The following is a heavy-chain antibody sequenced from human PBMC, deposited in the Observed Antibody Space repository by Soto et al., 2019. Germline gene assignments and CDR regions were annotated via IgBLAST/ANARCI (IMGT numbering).Heavy chain of an antibody. D-gene: IGHD3-10*01. J-gene: IGHJ3*02. Sequence: GGSLRLSCAASGFTFSTFDMTWVRQAPGKGLEWVSLIRGVAGSTHYPDSVKGRFTISKDTSNNVLYLEMNSLRADDTAVYYCAISMVRGVGDAFDIWGQGTMVTVSS. CDR2: IRGVAGST. CDR3: AISMVRGVGDAFDI. CDR1: GFTFSTFD. V-gene: IGHV3-23*01.